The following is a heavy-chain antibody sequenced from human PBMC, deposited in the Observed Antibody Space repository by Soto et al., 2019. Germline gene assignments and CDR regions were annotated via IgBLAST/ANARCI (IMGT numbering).Heavy chain of an antibody. V-gene: IGHV3-74*01. Sequence: EVHLVESGGGLVQPGGSLRLSCAGSGFTFSTYWMHWVRQVPGKGLVWVSRINSDGSTTSYADSVKGRFTISRDNAKGTLYLQMNSLRAEDTAVYYCARVGQGRYYFDYWGQGTLVTVSS. CDR2: INSDGSTT. CDR3: ARVGQGRYYFDY. J-gene: IGHJ4*02. CDR1: GFTFSTYW.